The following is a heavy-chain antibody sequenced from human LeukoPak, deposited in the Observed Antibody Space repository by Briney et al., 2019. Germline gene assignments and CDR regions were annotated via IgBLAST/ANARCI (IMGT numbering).Heavy chain of an antibody. CDR3: ARVPTYYDAFDI. CDR1: GGSISSYY. CDR2: IYTSGST. V-gene: IGHV4-4*07. J-gene: IGHJ3*02. Sequence: SETLSLTCTVSGGSISSYYWSWIRQPAGKGLEWIGRIYTSGSTNYNPSLKSRVTISVDTSKNQFSLKLSSVTAADTAVYYCARVPTYYDAFDIWGQGTMVTVSS. D-gene: IGHD3-10*01.